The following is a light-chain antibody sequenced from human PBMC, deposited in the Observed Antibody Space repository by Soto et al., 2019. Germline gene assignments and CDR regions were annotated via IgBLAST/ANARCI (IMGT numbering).Light chain of an antibody. Sequence: IVLTHAPGTLSWSPGESATLLCRASQFVSSRSLALYQQKPGQAPRLLIYGASNRATGIPGRFSASGSGTDFTLTITPLEPEDSAVYFCQQYGNSPITFGQGTRLEIK. V-gene: IGKV3-20*01. J-gene: IGKJ5*01. CDR1: QFVSSRS. CDR2: GAS. CDR3: QQYGNSPIT.